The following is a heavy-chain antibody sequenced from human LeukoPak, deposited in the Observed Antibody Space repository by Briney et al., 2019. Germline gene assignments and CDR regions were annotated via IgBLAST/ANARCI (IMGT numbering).Heavy chain of an antibody. CDR1: GYSFTGYY. CDR3: ARGQLRLRHRGFDP. D-gene: IGHD4-17*01. CDR2: INPYSGDT. J-gene: IGHJ5*02. Sequence: ASVKVSCKAPGYSFTGYYIHWVRQAPGQGLAWMGWINPYSGDTTYAQKFQGRLTLTRDTSISTAYMEVSSLRSDDTAVYYCARGQLRLRHRGFDPWGQGTLVTVSS. V-gene: IGHV1-2*02.